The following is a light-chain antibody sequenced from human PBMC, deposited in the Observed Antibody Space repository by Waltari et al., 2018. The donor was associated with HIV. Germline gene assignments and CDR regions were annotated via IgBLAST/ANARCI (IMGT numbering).Light chain of an antibody. V-gene: IGLV1-47*01. CDR3: SSYTSSPTLYV. CDR2: RNN. Sequence: QSVLTQPPSASGTPGQRVTISCSGSSSNIGSKYVYWYQKLPGSAPKLLIYRNNQRPSGVPDRFSGSKSGTSASLAISGLRSEDEADYYCSSYTSSPTLYVFGTGTKVTVL. J-gene: IGLJ1*01. CDR1: SSNIGSKY.